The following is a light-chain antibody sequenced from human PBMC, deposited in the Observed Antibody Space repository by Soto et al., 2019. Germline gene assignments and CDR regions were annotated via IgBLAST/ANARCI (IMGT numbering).Light chain of an antibody. CDR3: QQYYSYPWT. V-gene: IGKV1-39*01. CDR2: DAS. CDR1: QSISSC. J-gene: IGKJ1*01. Sequence: DIQMTQSPSSLSASVGDRVTITCRASQSISSCLDWYQQKPGKAPKLLIYDASSLESGVPSRFSGSGSGTDFTLTISSLQPDDFATYYCQQYYSYPWTFGQGTKVDIK.